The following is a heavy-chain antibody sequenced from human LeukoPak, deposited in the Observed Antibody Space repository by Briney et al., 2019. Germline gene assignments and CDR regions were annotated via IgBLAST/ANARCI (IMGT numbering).Heavy chain of an antibody. Sequence: KPSETLSLTCTVSGGSISRSSYYWGWIRQPPGKGLEWIVSIFYSGSTYYNPSLKSRVTISVDTSKNQFSLKLSSVTAADTAVYYCARQHPIYDSSVYDDYWGQGTLVTDPS. CDR2: IFYSGST. J-gene: IGHJ4*02. D-gene: IGHD3-22*01. V-gene: IGHV4-39*01. CDR1: GGSISRSSYY. CDR3: ARQHPIYDSSVYDDY.